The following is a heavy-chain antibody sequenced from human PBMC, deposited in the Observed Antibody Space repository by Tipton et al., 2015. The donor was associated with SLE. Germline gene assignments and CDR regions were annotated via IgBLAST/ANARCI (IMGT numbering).Heavy chain of an antibody. V-gene: IGHV4-59*08. CDR1: GGSISSHY. Sequence: TLSLTCSVSGGSISSHYWSWIRQPPGKGLEWIGYIYDSGSSYYNPSLKSRVTMSVDTSNNQLSLRLNSVTAADTAVYYCATSRSGVYYFDDWGQGALVTVSS. J-gene: IGHJ4*02. D-gene: IGHD6-19*01. CDR2: IYDSGSS. CDR3: ATSRSGVYYFDD.